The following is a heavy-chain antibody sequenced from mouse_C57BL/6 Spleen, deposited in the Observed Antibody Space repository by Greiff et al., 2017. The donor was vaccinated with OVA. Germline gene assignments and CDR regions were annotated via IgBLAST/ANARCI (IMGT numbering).Heavy chain of an antibody. CDR1: GYSITSDY. CDR3: ARGNYCNYVWYFDV. CDR2: ISYSGST. D-gene: IGHD2-1*01. V-gene: IGHV3-8*01. J-gene: IGHJ1*03. Sequence: EVHLVESGPGLAKPSQPLSLTCSVTGYSITSDYWNWIRKFPGNKLEYMGYISYSGSTYYNPSLKSRISITRDTSKNQYYLQLNSVTTEDTATYYCARGNYCNYVWYFDVWGTGTTVTVSS.